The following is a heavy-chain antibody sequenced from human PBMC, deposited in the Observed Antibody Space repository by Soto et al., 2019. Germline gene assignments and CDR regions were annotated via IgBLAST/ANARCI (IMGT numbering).Heavy chain of an antibody. D-gene: IGHD2-15*01. Sequence: SVKVSCKASGGTFSSYSISWVRQAPGQGLEWMGGIIPIFGTANYAQKFQGRVTITADESTSTAYMELSSLRSEDTAVYYCSGGSSKRGLRDWGQGTLVTVSS. CDR3: SGGSSKRGLRD. CDR2: IIPIFGTA. J-gene: IGHJ4*02. CDR1: GGTFSSYS. V-gene: IGHV1-69*13.